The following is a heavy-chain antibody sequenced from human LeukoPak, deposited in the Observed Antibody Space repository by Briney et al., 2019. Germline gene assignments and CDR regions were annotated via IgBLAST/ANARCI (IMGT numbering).Heavy chain of an antibody. V-gene: IGHV3-21*01. CDR3: ARSLGFYDSNGAYYFDS. J-gene: IGHJ4*02. CDR2: ISGRGTYI. D-gene: IGHD3-22*01. CDR1: GFTFSYYS. Sequence: PGGSLRLSCAASGFTFSYYSMNWVRQAPGKGLEWVSSISGRGTYIYYADSVKGRFTISRDSAKNSLYLQMNSLRAEDTAVYYCARSLGFYDSNGAYYFDSWGQGTLVTVS.